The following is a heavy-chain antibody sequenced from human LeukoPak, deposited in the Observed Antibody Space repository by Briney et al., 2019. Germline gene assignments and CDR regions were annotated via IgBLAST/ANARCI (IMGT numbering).Heavy chain of an antibody. CDR3: ARDRVGATLSYYYYYMDV. V-gene: IGHV4-59*01. Sequence: SETLSLTCTVAGGSISSYYRSWIRQPPGKGLEWIGYIYYSGSTNYNPSLKSRVTISVDTSKNQFSLKLSSVTAADTAVYYCARDRVGATLSYYYYYMDVWGKGTTVTVSS. J-gene: IGHJ6*03. CDR1: GGSISSYY. D-gene: IGHD1-26*01. CDR2: IYYSGST.